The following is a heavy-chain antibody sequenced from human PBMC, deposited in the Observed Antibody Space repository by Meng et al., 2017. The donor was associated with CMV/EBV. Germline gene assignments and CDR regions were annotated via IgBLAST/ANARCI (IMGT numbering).Heavy chain of an antibody. D-gene: IGHD2-21*01. CDR3: ASLYCGGDCPIEFEGQFDY. CDR1: GGTFSSYT. V-gene: IGHV1-18*01. CDR2: ISAYNGNT. J-gene: IGHJ4*02. Sequence: ASVKVSCKASGGTFSSYTISWVRQAPGQGLEWMGWISAYNGNTNYAQKLQGRVTMTTDTSTSTAYMELSSLRSEDTAVYYCASLYCGGDCPIEFEGQFDYWGQGTLVTVSS.